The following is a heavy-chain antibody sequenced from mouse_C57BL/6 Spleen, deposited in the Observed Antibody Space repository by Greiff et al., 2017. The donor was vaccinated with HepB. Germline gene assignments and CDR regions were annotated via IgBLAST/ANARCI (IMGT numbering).Heavy chain of an antibody. V-gene: IGHV5-6*02. Sequence: EVKLVESGGDLVKPGGSLKLSCAASGFTFSSYGMSWVRQTPDKRLEWVATISSGGSYTYYPDSVKGRFTISRDNAKNTLYLQMSSLKSEDTAMYYCARHRTVPATAIDYWGQGTTLTVSS. CDR2: ISSGGSYT. CDR3: ARHRTVPATAIDY. CDR1: GFTFSSYG. J-gene: IGHJ2*01. D-gene: IGHD1-1*01.